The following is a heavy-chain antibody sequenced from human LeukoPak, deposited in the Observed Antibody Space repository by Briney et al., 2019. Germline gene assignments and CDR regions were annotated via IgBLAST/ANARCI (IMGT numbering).Heavy chain of an antibody. CDR2: IYSGVSS. CDR3: ARHYYDILTGYGH. Sequence: GGSLRLSCTASGFNVSGNYMSWVRQAPGKGLEWVSVIYSGVSSYYADPVKGRFTISRDNSKNTLYLQMNTLRAGDTAVYYCARHYYDILTGYGHWGQGTLVTVSS. D-gene: IGHD3-9*01. CDR1: GFNVSGNY. J-gene: IGHJ4*02. V-gene: IGHV3-66*04.